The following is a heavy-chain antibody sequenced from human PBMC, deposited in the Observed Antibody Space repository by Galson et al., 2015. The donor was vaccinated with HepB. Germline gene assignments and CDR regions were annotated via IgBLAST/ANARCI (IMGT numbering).Heavy chain of an antibody. Sequence: SVKVSCKASGDALRNLAINWVRQAPGQGLEWMGGIVPIIGTGNYAQKFQDRLTIVADKSTSTNYMELRSLRSEDTAVYYCAREGDGAYFDYWAQGTLVTVSS. CDR3: AREGDGAYFDY. D-gene: IGHD3-16*01. CDR2: IVPIIGTG. J-gene: IGHJ4*02. CDR1: GDALRNLA. V-gene: IGHV1-69*06.